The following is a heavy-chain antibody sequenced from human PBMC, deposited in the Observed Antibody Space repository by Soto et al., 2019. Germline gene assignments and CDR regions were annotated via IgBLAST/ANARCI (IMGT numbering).Heavy chain of an antibody. D-gene: IGHD3-10*01. CDR1: GDSISRSFW. CDR2: LYHTEST. J-gene: IGHJ4*02. CDR3: ARYPLGTFDY. Sequence: SETLSLTCAVSGDSISRSFWWSWVRQTPGKGLEWIGKLYHTESTVYNPSFKSRVTISVDKSKNQFSLNLDSVTAADTAVYYCARYPLGTFDYWGRGILVTVSS. V-gene: IGHV4-4*02.